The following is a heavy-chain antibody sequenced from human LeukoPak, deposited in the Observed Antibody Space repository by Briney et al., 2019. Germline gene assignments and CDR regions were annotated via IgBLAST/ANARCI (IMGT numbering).Heavy chain of an antibody. J-gene: IGHJ4*02. CDR3: ARGYRAAGTASHPYFDY. CDR1: GGSLSGYY. CDR2: INHSGST. V-gene: IGHV4-34*01. D-gene: IGHD6-13*01. Sequence: PSETLSLTCAVYGGSLSGYYWSWIRQPPGKGLEWIGEINHSGSTNYNPSLKSRVTISVDTSKNQFSLKLSSVTAADTAVYYCARGYRAAGTASHPYFDYWGQGTLVTVSS.